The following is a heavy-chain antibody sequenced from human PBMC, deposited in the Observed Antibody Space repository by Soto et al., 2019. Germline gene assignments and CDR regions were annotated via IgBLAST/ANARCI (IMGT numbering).Heavy chain of an antibody. D-gene: IGHD4-4*01. Sequence: GESLKISCAASGFTFSSYAMHWVRQAPAKGLAWVAVISYDGSNKYYADSVKGRFTISRDNSKNTLYLQMNSLRDEDTAVYYCARIPRRSVTTPYWGQGTLVTVSS. CDR3: ARIPRRSVTTPY. J-gene: IGHJ4*02. CDR2: ISYDGSNK. CDR1: GFTFSSYA. V-gene: IGHV3-30-3*01.